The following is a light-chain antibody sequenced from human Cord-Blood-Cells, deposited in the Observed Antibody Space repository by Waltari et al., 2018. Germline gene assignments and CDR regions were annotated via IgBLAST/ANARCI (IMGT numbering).Light chain of an antibody. V-gene: IGKV3-11*01. CDR1: QSVSSY. CDR3: QQRSNWPPMYT. Sequence: EIVLTHSPATLSLSPGERATLSCRASQSVSSYLAWYQQKPGQAPRLLIYDASNRATGIPARCIGGGSGTDFTLTISSLEPEDFAVYYCQQRSNWPPMYTFGQGTKLEIK. CDR2: DAS. J-gene: IGKJ2*01.